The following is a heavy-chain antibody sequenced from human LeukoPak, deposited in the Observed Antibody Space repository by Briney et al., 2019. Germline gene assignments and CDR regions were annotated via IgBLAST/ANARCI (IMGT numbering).Heavy chain of an antibody. CDR3: ARGVWVGATVYFDY. J-gene: IGHJ4*02. CDR1: GYTFTSYD. V-gene: IGHV1-8*01. Sequence: ASVKVSCKASGYTFTSYDINWVRQATGQGLEWMGWMNPNSGNTGYAQKFQGRVTMTRDTSTSTVYMELSSLRSEDTAVYYCARGVWVGATVYFDYWGQGTLVTVSS. CDR2: MNPNSGNT. D-gene: IGHD1-26*01.